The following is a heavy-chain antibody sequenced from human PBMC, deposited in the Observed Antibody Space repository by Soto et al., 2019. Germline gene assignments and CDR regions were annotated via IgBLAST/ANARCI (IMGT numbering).Heavy chain of an antibody. D-gene: IGHD1-26*01. J-gene: IGHJ4*02. CDR1: GGSISSGDYY. CDR2: IYYSGST. CDR3: ARDASGSGSCFYFDY. V-gene: IGHV4-30-4*01. Sequence: LSLTCTVSGGSISSGDYYWSWIRQPPGKGLEWIGYIYYSGSTYYNPSLRSRVTISVDTSKNQFSLKLSSVTAADTAVYYCARDASGSGSCFYFDYWGQGTLVTVSS.